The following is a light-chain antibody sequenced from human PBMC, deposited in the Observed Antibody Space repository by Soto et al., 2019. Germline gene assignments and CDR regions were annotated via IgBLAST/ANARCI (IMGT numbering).Light chain of an antibody. CDR1: QTVSRSA. J-gene: IGKJ1*01. CDR3: QQYCSSGT. V-gene: IGKV3-20*01. Sequence: DIVCTQSPGTLSLSPGERATLSCRASQTVSRSALAWYQQKPGQAPRLLIYGASNRATGIPDRFSGSGSGTDFTLTISRLEPEDCAVYYCQQYCSSGTFGQGSKVDIK. CDR2: GAS.